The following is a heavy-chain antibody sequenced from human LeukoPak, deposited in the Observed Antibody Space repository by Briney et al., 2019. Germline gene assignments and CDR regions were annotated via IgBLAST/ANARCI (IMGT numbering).Heavy chain of an antibody. CDR3: AREGSSGWYFSDY. CDR2: IKQDGSEK. Sequence: PGGSLRLSCAASGFTFSSYSMNWVRQAPGKGLEWVANIKQDGSEKYYVDSVKGRFTISRDNAKNSLYLQMNSLRAEDTAVYYCAREGSSGWYFSDYWGQGTLVTVSS. CDR1: GFTFSSYS. J-gene: IGHJ4*02. V-gene: IGHV3-7*01. D-gene: IGHD6-19*01.